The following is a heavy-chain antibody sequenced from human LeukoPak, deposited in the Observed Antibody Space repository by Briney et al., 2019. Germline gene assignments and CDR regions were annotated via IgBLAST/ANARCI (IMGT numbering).Heavy chain of an antibody. CDR3: ARHKGMTTVTEPFFDY. CDR1: GGSISNYY. J-gene: IGHJ4*02. Sequence: SETLSLTCTVSGGSISNYYWSWIRQPPGKGLEWIGEINHSGSTNYNPSLKSRVTISVDTSKNQFSLKLSSVTAADTAVYYCARHKGMTTVTEPFFDYWGQGTLVTVSS. CDR2: INHSGST. D-gene: IGHD4-17*01. V-gene: IGHV4-34*01.